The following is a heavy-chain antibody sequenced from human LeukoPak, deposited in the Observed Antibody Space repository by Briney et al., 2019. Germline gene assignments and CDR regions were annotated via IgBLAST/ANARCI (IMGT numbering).Heavy chain of an antibody. Sequence: ASVKVSCKVSGYTLTELSMHWVRQAPGKGLEWMGGFDPEDGETIYAQKFQGRVTMTEDTSTDTAYMELSSLRSEDTAVYYCATGGYDSSGYPHWFDPWGQGTLVTVSS. D-gene: IGHD3-22*01. J-gene: IGHJ5*02. V-gene: IGHV1-24*01. CDR2: FDPEDGET. CDR1: GYTLTELS. CDR3: ATGGYDSSGYPHWFDP.